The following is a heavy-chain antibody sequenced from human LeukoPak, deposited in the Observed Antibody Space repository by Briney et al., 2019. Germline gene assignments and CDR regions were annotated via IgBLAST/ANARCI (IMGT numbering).Heavy chain of an antibody. CDR2: VKSDGSDT. CDR1: GSTFSRYW. Sequence: PGGSLRLSCAASGSTFSRYWMHWVRQAAGKGLVWVSRVKSDGSDTIYADSVKGRFTISRGNSKNTLYLQMNSLRAEDTAVYYCAKDSAPSSSWDIIDYWGQGTLVTVSS. CDR3: AKDSAPSSSWDIIDY. V-gene: IGHV3-74*01. J-gene: IGHJ4*02. D-gene: IGHD6-13*01.